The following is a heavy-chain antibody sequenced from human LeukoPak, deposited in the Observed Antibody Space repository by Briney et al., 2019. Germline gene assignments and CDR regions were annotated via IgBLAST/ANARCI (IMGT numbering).Heavy chain of an antibody. CDR1: GGSISSYY. CDR2: IYYSGST. Sequence: SETLSLTCTVSGGSISSYYWSWIRQPPGKGLEWIGYIYYSGSTNYNPSLKSRVTISVDTSKNQFSLRLRSVTAADRAVYYCARLRGAEAFDYWGRGTLVTVSS. D-gene: IGHD6-19*01. CDR3: ARLRGAEAFDY. V-gene: IGHV4-59*12. J-gene: IGHJ4*02.